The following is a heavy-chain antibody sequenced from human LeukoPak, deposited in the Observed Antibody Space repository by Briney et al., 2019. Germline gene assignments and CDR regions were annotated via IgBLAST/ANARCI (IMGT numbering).Heavy chain of an antibody. CDR1: GGSISSSSYY. CDR3: ARHYSYDFWSGYPYYFDY. D-gene: IGHD3-3*01. CDR2: IYYSRST. Sequence: SETLSLTCTVSGGSISSSSYYWGWIRQPPGKGLECTGSIYYSRSTYYNTSLKSRVTISVDTSKTQFSLKLSSVTAADTAVYYCARHYSYDFWSGYPYYFDYWGQGTLVTVSS. V-gene: IGHV4-39*01. J-gene: IGHJ4*02.